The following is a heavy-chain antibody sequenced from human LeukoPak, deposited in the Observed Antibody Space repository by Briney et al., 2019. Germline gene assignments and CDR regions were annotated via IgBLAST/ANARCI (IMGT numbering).Heavy chain of an antibody. CDR1: GFTFSSYA. D-gene: IGHD1-26*01. CDR2: ISYDGSNK. V-gene: IGHV3-30*04. J-gene: IGHJ4*02. Sequence: PGRSLRLSCAASGFTFSSYAMHWVRQAPGKGLEWVAVISYDGSNKYYADSVKGRFTIPRDNSKNTLYLQMNSLRAEDTAVYYCAREPEVGATFFDYWGQGTLVTVSS. CDR3: AREPEVGATFFDY.